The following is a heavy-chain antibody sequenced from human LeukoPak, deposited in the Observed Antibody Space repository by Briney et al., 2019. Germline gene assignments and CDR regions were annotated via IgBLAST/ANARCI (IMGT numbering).Heavy chain of an antibody. Sequence: ASVKVSCKASGYTFTSYYMHWVRQAPGQGLECVGLISAYTGRTEYAQKFQGRVIMTTDSATSTAYMELRSLRSDDTGVYYCARDEFGRIGVGVYWGQGTPVTVSA. D-gene: IGHD1-26*01. CDR3: ARDEFGRIGVGVY. J-gene: IGHJ4*02. CDR1: GYTFTSYY. CDR2: ISAYTGRT. V-gene: IGHV1-18*04.